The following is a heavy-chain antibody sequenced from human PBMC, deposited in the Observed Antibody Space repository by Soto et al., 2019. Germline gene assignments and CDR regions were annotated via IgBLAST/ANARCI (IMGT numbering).Heavy chain of an antibody. D-gene: IGHD6-13*01. CDR1: GGSISSYY. J-gene: IGHJ5*02. V-gene: IGHV4-59*01. CDR3: ARGTGDSSSWWPPSDNWFDP. Sequence: SETLSLTCTVSGGSISSYYWSWIRQPPGRGLEWIGYIYNSGSTNYNPSLKSRVTISVDTSKNQFSLKLSSVTAADTAVYYCARGTGDSSSWWPPSDNWFDPWGQGTLVTVSS. CDR2: IYNSGST.